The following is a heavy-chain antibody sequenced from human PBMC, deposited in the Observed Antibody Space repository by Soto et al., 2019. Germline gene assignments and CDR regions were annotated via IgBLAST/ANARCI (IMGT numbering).Heavy chain of an antibody. CDR2: IYPGDSDT. J-gene: IGHJ6*02. CDR1: GYRFTSYC. Sequence: GGSLQISCKGSGYRFTSYCIGWVRQMPGKGLEWMGIIYPGDSDTRYSPSFQGQVTIPADKSISTAYLQWSSLKASDTAMYYCARHNLGNVNNGGMDVWGQGTTVTVSS. CDR3: ARHNLGNVNNGGMDV. V-gene: IGHV5-51*01. D-gene: IGHD2-8*01.